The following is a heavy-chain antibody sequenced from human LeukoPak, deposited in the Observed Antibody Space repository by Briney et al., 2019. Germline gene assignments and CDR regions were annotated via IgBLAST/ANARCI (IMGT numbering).Heavy chain of an antibody. Sequence: ASVKVSCKASGYTFTDYGITWVRRAPGQGLECMGWINSYNGNTKYAQRLQGRITMTTDTSTNTAYMDLRSLRSDDTAFYFCARVVTGTMSFDIWGQGTMVTVSS. D-gene: IGHD1-1*01. CDR1: GYTFTDYG. CDR3: ARVVTGTMSFDI. J-gene: IGHJ3*02. V-gene: IGHV1-18*01. CDR2: INSYNGNT.